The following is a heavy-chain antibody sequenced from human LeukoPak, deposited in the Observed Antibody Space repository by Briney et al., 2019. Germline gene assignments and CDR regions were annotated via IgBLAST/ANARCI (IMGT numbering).Heavy chain of an antibody. J-gene: IGHJ6*03. V-gene: IGHV1-69*06. Sequence: SVKVSCKASGYTFSSYAISWVRQAPGQGLEWMGGIIPIFGTANYAQKFQGRVTITADKSTSTAYMELSSLRSEDTAVYYCARAPYYYDSSGYSYYYYYMDVWGKGTTVTVSS. CDR3: ARAPYYYDSSGYSYYYYYMDV. CDR2: IIPIFGTA. CDR1: GYTFSSYA. D-gene: IGHD3-22*01.